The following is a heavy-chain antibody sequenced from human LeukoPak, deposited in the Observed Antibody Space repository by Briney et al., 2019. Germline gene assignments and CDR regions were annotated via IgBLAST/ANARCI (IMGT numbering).Heavy chain of an antibody. D-gene: IGHD3-22*01. Sequence: SVKVSCKASGFTFTSSAVQWVRQARGQRLEWIGWIVVGSGNTNYAQKFQERVTITRDMSTSTAYMELSSLRSEDTAVYYCARDEGYYDSSGYSDYWGQGTLVTVSS. CDR1: GFTFTSSA. J-gene: IGHJ4*02. CDR3: ARDEGYYDSSGYSDY. V-gene: IGHV1-58*01. CDR2: IVVGSGNT.